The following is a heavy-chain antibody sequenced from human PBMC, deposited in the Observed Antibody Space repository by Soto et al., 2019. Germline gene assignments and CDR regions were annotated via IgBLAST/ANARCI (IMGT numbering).Heavy chain of an antibody. D-gene: IGHD6-13*01. J-gene: IGHJ6*02. CDR1: GGTFSSYA. CDR3: ARESSSLVWPSEYSYYGMDV. V-gene: IGHV1-69*13. Sequence: GASVKVSCKASGGTFSSYAISWVRQAPGQGLEWMGGIIPIFGTANYAQKFQGRVTITADESTSTAYMELSSLRSEDTAVYYCARESSSLVWPSEYSYYGMDVWGQATTVTVSS. CDR2: IIPIFGTA.